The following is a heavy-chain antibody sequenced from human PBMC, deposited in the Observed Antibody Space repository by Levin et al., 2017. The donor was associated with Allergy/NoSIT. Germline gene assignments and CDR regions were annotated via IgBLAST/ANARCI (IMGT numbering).Heavy chain of an antibody. J-gene: IGHJ6*03. V-gene: IGHV1-8*01. Sequence: ASVKVSCKASGYTFTSYDINWVRQATGQGLEWMGWMNPNSGNTGYAQKFQGRVTMTRNTSISTAYMELSSLRSEDTAVYYCARAGSSWGYYYYYYMDVWGKGTTVTVSS. CDR2: MNPNSGNT. CDR3: ARAGSSWGYYYYYYMDV. D-gene: IGHD6-13*01. CDR1: GYTFTSYD.